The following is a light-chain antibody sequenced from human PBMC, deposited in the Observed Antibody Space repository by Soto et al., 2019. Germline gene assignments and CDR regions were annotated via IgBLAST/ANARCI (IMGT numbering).Light chain of an antibody. CDR3: QQYGPSPMYT. J-gene: IGKJ2*01. CDR1: QTVSSSY. V-gene: IGKV3-20*01. CDR2: GAS. Sequence: EIVLTQSPGTLSLSPGERATLSCRASQTVSSSYLAWYQPKPGQAPRLLIYGASTRATGIPGRFSGSASGTDFTLTISRLEPEDFAVYYCQQYGPSPMYTFGQGTNLEIK.